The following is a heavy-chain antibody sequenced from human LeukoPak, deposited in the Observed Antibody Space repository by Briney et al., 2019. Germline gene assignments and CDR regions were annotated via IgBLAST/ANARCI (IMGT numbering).Heavy chain of an antibody. Sequence: PSETLSRTCTVSGGSISSYYWSWIRQSPGKGLEWIGYIYYSGRTNYNPSLKSRVTISVDTSKNQFPLKLSSVTAADTAVYYCARHVEQWLTPFDYWGQGTLVTVSS. D-gene: IGHD6-19*01. J-gene: IGHJ4*02. CDR2: IYYSGRT. V-gene: IGHV4-59*08. CDR1: GGSISSYY. CDR3: ARHVEQWLTPFDY.